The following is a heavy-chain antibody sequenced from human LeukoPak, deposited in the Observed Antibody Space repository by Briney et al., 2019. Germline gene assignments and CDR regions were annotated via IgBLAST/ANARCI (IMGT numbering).Heavy chain of an antibody. D-gene: IGHD3-22*01. CDR3: ARSSYYYDSSGYSVNWFDP. CDR1: GGTFSSYA. J-gene: IGHJ5*02. CDR2: IIPIFGTA. Sequence: SVKVSCKASGGTFSSYAISWVRQAPGQGLEWVGGIIPIFGTANYAQKFQGRVTITTDESTSTAYMELSSLRSEDTAVYYCARSSYYYDSSGYSVNWFDPWGQGTLVTVSS. V-gene: IGHV1-69*05.